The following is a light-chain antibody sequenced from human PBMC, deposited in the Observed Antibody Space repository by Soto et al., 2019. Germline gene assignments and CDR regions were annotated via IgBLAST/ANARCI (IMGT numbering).Light chain of an antibody. CDR2: GAS. Sequence: EIVLTQSPGTLSLSPGERATLSCRASQSVYNNYLAWYQQKPGQTPRLLVNGASNRATGIPDRFSGGGSGTDFTLTISSLEPEDSAVYYCQQYGLPPHSFGQGTRVEIK. J-gene: IGKJ2*01. CDR3: QQYGLPPHS. CDR1: QSVYNNY. V-gene: IGKV3-20*01.